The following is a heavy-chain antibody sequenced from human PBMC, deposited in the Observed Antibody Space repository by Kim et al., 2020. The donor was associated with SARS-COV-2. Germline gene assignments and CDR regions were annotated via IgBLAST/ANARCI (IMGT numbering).Heavy chain of an antibody. V-gene: IGHV4-34*01. D-gene: IGHD6-13*01. J-gene: IGHJ5*02. CDR3: ARASGYSSSWYWFDP. Sequence: PSLKSRVTISVDTSKNQFSRKLSSVTAADTAVYYCARASGYSSSWYWFDPWGQGTLVTVSS.